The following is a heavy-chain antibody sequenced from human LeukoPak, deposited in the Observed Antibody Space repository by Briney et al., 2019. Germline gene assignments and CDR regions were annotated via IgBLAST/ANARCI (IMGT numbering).Heavy chain of an antibody. CDR2: IRTDNGVT. J-gene: IGHJ4*02. Sequence: ASVKASCNTSRYTFTAYYMCWVRQLPGHGPEWMGRIRTDNGVTKIAQKFQGRVTMTRDTSINTIYMELGRLTGDDTAVYYCARKTTALDYWGQGTQISV. CDR1: RYTFTAYY. CDR3: ARKTTALDY. V-gene: IGHV1-2*06. D-gene: IGHD4-17*01.